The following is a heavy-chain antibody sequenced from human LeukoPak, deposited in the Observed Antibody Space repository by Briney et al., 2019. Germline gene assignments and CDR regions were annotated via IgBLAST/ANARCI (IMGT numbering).Heavy chain of an antibody. CDR1: GGSFSGYY. D-gene: IGHD3-3*01. V-gene: IGHV4-34*01. CDR2: INHSGST. Sequence: PSETLSLTCAVYGGSFSGYYWSWIRQPPGKGLEWIGEINHSGSTNYNPSLKSRVTISVDTSKNQFSLKLSSVTAADTAVYYCARHRYDFWSGYYTGIRYWGQGTLVTVSS. CDR3: ARHRYDFWSGYYTGIRY. J-gene: IGHJ4*02.